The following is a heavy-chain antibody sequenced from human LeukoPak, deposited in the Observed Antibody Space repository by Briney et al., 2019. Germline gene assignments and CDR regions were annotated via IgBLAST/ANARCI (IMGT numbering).Heavy chain of an antibody. CDR1: GYSISSGYY. Sequence: SETLSLTCAVSGYSISSGYYWGWIRQPPGKGLEWIGNIYHSGSTYYNPSLKSRVTISVDTSKNQFSPNLTSVTAADTAVYYCARRQSGYRDYWGQGTLVTVSS. J-gene: IGHJ4*02. D-gene: IGHD3-22*01. CDR3: ARRQSGYRDY. CDR2: IYHSGST. V-gene: IGHV4-38-2*01.